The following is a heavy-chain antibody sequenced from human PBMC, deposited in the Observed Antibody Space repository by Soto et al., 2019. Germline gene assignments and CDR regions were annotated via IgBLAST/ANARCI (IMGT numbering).Heavy chain of an antibody. D-gene: IGHD6-19*01. J-gene: IGHJ6*02. CDR2: ISGSGGST. CDR1: GFTFSSYA. CDR3: AKISKSSGWRRDYYYYGMDV. Sequence: GSLRLACAASGFTFSSYAMSWVRQAPGKGLEWVSAISGSGGSTYYADSVKGRFTISRDNSKNTLYLQMNSLRAEDTAVYYCAKISKSSGWRRDYYYYGMDVWGQGTKVTVYS. V-gene: IGHV3-23*01.